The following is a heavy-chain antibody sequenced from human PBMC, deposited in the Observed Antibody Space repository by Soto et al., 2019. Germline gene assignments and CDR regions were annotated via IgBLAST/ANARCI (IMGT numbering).Heavy chain of an antibody. CDR1: GGYMSGYY. D-gene: IGHD5-12*01. V-gene: IGHV4-59*01. CDR3: SRYNRGGYAGLQY. Sequence: QVQLQESGPGVVKSSETLSLTCNVSGGYMSGYYWTWIRQAPGRGLEWIGYIYYSGHTFYNPSLNNRVAISLDKPKSQYSLQLTYVTAAGTAVYFWSRYNRGGYAGLQYWGRGIMVSVSS. J-gene: IGHJ4*02. CDR2: IYYSGHT.